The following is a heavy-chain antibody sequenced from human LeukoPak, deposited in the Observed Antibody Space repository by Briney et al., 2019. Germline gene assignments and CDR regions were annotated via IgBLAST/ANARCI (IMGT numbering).Heavy chain of an antibody. CDR2: IKQDGSEK. J-gene: IGHJ5*02. CDR1: GFTFSSYW. Sequence: GGSLRLSCAASGFTFSSYWMSWVRQAPGKGLEWVANIKQDGSEKYYVDSVKGRFTISRDNAKNSLYLQMNSLRAEDTAVYYCARGSWYDFWSGFMNFKYNWFDPWGQGTLVTVSS. CDR3: ARGSWYDFWSGFMNFKYNWFDP. V-gene: IGHV3-7*01. D-gene: IGHD3-3*01.